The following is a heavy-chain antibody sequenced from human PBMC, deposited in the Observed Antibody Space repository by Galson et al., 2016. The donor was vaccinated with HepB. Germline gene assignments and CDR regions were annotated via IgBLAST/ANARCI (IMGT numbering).Heavy chain of an antibody. CDR2: ICGSCGDI. CDR1: GFTFRNYG. Sequence: SLRLSCAASGFTFRNYGMTWVRQAPGKGLEWVSTICGSCGDIHYADSVKGRFTISRDNSKNTLFLQMNSVRADDTAVYYCAQDPSHWVDGTSGYRGQGTLVTVSS. J-gene: IGHJ4*02. CDR3: AQDPSHWVDGTSGY. D-gene: IGHD1-26*01. V-gene: IGHV3-23*01.